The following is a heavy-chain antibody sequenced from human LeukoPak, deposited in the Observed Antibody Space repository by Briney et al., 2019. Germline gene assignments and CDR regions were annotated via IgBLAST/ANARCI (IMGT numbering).Heavy chain of an antibody. D-gene: IGHD1-26*01. CDR2: IYYSGST. V-gene: IGHV4-61*01. CDR1: GGSVNSGSYY. CDR3: ARAAYSGSYHSDY. J-gene: IGHJ4*02. Sequence: SETLSLTCTISGGSVNSGSYYWNWIRQPPGKRLEWIGYIYYSGSTTYNPSLKSRVTISVDTSKNQFSLKLSSVTAADTAVYYCARAAYSGSYHSDYWGQGTLLNVSS.